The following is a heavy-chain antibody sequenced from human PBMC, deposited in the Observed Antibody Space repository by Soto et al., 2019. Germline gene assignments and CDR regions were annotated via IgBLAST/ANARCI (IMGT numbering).Heavy chain of an antibody. V-gene: IGHV3-74*01. Sequence: EVQLVESGGGLVQPGGSLRLSCVASGFTFSNYWMYWVRQAPGEGLVWVSRINSDGSVSSYADSVKGRLTISSDNVKNTLYLQMDSLRAEDTAVYYCARGDCVGGTCYSLAGSFYYYMDVWGKGTTVTVFS. D-gene: IGHD2-15*01. CDR3: ARGDCVGGTCYSLAGSFYYYMDV. J-gene: IGHJ6*03. CDR2: INSDGSVS. CDR1: GFTFSNYW.